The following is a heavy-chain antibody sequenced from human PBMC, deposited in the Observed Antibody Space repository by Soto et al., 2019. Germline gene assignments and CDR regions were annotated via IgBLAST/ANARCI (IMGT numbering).Heavy chain of an antibody. V-gene: IGHV3-74*01. CDR1: GFTFSSCL. CDR3: ARSNWGSDN. Sequence: PGGSLRLSCASSGFTFSSCLMYWVRQAPGKGLAWVSRIDNDGTSTTYADSVKGRFTISRDNAKNTLYLQMDSLGAEDTAVYYCARSNWGSDNWGQGTLVTVSS. CDR2: IDNDGTST. J-gene: IGHJ4*02. D-gene: IGHD3-16*01.